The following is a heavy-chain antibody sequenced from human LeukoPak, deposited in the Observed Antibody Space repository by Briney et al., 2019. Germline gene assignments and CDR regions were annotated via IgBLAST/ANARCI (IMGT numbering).Heavy chain of an antibody. CDR3: ARMAPDSSGYYYVHYYYGMDV. J-gene: IGHJ6*02. D-gene: IGHD3-22*01. Sequence: SETLSLTCTVSGGSISSSSYYWGWIRQPPGQGLEWIGSIYYSGSTYYNPSLKSRVTISVDTSKNQFSLKLSSVTAADTAVYYCARMAPDSSGYYYVHYYYGMDVWGQGTTVTVSS. CDR2: IYYSGST. V-gene: IGHV4-39*07. CDR1: GGSISSSSYY.